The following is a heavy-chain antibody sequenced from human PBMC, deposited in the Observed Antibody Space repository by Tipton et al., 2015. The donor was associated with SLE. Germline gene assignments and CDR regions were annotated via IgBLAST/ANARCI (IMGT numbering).Heavy chain of an antibody. D-gene: IGHD3-10*01. CDR3: ASEEITMVRGVLGVGAFDT. V-gene: IGHV3-7*01. J-gene: IGHJ3*02. CDR1: GFTFSSYW. Sequence: SLRLSCAASGFTFSSYWMSWVRQAPGKGLEWVANIKQDGSEKYYVDSVKGRFTISRGNAKNSLYLQMNSLRAEDTAVYYCASEEITMVRGVLGVGAFDTWGQGTMVTVSS. CDR2: IKQDGSEK.